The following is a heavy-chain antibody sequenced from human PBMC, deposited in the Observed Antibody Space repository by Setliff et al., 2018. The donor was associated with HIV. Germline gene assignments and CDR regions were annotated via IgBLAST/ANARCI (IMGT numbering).Heavy chain of an antibody. CDR3: ARDPLGYCSGGSCYSSPLSFGY. Sequence: ASVKVSCKASGYTFTSYGISWVRQAPGQGLEWMGWISAYNGNTNCAQKLQGRVTMTTDTSTSTAYMELRSLRSDDTAVYYCARDPLGYCSGGSCYSSPLSFGYWGQGTLVTVS. D-gene: IGHD2-15*01. J-gene: IGHJ4*02. CDR2: ISAYNGNT. CDR1: GYTFTSYG. V-gene: IGHV1-18*01.